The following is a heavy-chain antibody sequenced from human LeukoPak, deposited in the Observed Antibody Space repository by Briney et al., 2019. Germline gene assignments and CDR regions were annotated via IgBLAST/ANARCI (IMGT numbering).Heavy chain of an antibody. J-gene: IGHJ4*02. Sequence: GGSLRLSCVGSGFSFSSFAMTWVRQAPGKGLEWVSTIYGGGANTFYTDSVKGRFTISRDDSKNMQFLEMDSLRPEDTAVYFCAKRITVAAGIYFDSWGQGTLVTVSS. CDR1: GFSFSSFA. D-gene: IGHD6-19*01. V-gene: IGHV3-23*01. CDR3: AKRITVAAGIYFDS. CDR2: IYGGGANT.